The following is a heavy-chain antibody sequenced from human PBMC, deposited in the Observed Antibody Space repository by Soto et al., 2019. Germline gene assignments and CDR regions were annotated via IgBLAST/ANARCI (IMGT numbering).Heavy chain of an antibody. V-gene: IGHV3-66*01. CDR1: GFTVSSDY. J-gene: IGHJ4*02. D-gene: IGHD2-15*01. Sequence: EVQVVESGGGLVQPGGSLRLCCAASGFTVSSDYMSWVRQAPGKGLEWVSVIYSDGGTYYADSVKGRFTISRDNSKNTLYLQMNSLRAEDTAVYYCTRAAWDYWGQGTLVTVSS. CDR2: IYSDGGT. CDR3: TRAAWDY.